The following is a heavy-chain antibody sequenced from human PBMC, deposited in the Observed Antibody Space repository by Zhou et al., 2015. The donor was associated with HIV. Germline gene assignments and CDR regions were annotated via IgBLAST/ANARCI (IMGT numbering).Heavy chain of an antibody. V-gene: IGHV3-30*02. D-gene: IGHD1-1*01. CDR3: AKDLWNYPDY. CDR1: GFTFSGYA. CDR2: IRYDGSDK. Sequence: QVQLVESGGGVVQPGGSLRLSCAASGFTFSGYAMHWVRQAPGKGLEWVAFIRYDGSDKYYADSVKGRFTISRDNSRNSLYLLMNSLRAEDTAVYYCAKDLWNYPDYWGQGTLVTVSS. J-gene: IGHJ4*02.